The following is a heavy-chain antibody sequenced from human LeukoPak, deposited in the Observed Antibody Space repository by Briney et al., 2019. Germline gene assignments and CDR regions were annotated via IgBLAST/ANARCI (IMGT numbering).Heavy chain of an antibody. D-gene: IGHD3-22*01. CDR3: ARDRPYYYDSSGYLNNY. CDR2: ISAYNGNT. Sequence: ASVKVSCKASGYTFTSYGISWVRQAPGQGLEWMGWISAYNGNTNYAQKLQGRVTMTTDTSTSTAHMELRSLRSDDTAVYYCARDRPYYYDSSGYLNNYWGQGTLVTVSS. V-gene: IGHV1-18*01. CDR1: GYTFTSYG. J-gene: IGHJ4*02.